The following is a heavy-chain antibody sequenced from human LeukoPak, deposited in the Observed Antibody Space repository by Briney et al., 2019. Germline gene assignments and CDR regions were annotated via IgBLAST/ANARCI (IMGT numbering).Heavy chain of an antibody. CDR2: ISYDGSNK. Sequence: PGGSLRLSCAASGFTFSSYAMHWVRQAPGKGLEWVAVISYDGSNKYYADSVKGRFTISRDNSKNTLYLQMNSLRAEDTAVYYCAARRTGYYPDDYWGQGTLVTVSS. CDR1: GFTFSSYA. D-gene: IGHD3/OR15-3a*01. J-gene: IGHJ4*02. V-gene: IGHV3-30-3*01. CDR3: AARRTGYYPDDY.